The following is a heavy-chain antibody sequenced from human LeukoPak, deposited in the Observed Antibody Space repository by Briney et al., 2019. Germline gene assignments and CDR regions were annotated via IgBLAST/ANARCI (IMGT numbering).Heavy chain of an antibody. D-gene: IGHD4-17*01. CDR2: ITSSSSSI. J-gene: IGHJ4*02. CDR3: ANEIRPNDY. CDR1: GFTFSIYT. V-gene: IGHV3-21*04. Sequence: GGSLRLSCVASGFTFSIYTMSWVRQAPGKGLEWVSSITSSSSSIYSADSVKGRFTISRDNSKNTLYLQMNSLRAEDTAVYYCANEIRPNDYWGQGTQVTVSS.